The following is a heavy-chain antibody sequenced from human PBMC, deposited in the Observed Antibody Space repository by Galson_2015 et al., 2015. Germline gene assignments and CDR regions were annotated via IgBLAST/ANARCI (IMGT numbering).Heavy chain of an antibody. CDR1: GFTFSSYA. CDR2: ISGSGGST. D-gene: IGHD2-15*01. J-gene: IGHJ4*02. Sequence: SLRLSCAASGFTFSSYAMSWVRQAPGKGLEWVSAISGSGGSTYYADSVKGRFTISRDNSKNTLYLQMNSLRAEDTAVYYCAKARSGGSHIDYWGQGTLVTVSS. V-gene: IGHV3-23*01. CDR3: AKARSGGSHIDY.